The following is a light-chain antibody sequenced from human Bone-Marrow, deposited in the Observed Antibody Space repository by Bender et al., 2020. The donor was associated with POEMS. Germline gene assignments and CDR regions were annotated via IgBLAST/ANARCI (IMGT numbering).Light chain of an antibody. CDR1: SSNIGAHA. V-gene: IGLV1-44*01. Sequence: QSVLTQPPSASGTPGQRVTISCSGGSSNIGAHAVNWYQHLPGTTPRLLGYSSHRRPSEVPDRFSGSRSGTSASLAISGLQSEDEADYYCAVWDDSLNGWVFGGGTKLTVL. CDR2: SSH. J-gene: IGLJ3*02. CDR3: AVWDDSLNGWV.